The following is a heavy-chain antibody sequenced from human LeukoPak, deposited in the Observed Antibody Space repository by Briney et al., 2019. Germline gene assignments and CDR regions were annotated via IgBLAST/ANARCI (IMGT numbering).Heavy chain of an antibody. CDR3: ASPGTTVTTRNAFEI. J-gene: IGHJ3*02. D-gene: IGHD4-17*01. CDR1: GFTFSNSW. Sequence: PGGSLRLSCAASGFTFSNSWMHWVRQAPGKGLVWVSRINTDGSSTTYADSVKGRFTISRDNAKNTLYLQMNSLRAEDTAVYYCASPGTTVTTRNAFEIWGQGTMVTVSS. V-gene: IGHV3-74*01. CDR2: INTDGSST.